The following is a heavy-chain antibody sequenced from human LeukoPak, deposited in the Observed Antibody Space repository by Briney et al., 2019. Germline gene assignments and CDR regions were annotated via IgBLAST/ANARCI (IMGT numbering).Heavy chain of an antibody. Sequence: SETLSLTCTVSGGSISSYYWSWIRQPAGKGLEWIGRIYISGSANYNPSLKSRVTMSVDTSKNQFSLKLSSVTAADTAVYYCARDRGTWNDDGFDYWGQGTLVTVSS. CDR1: GGSISSYY. CDR2: IYISGSA. CDR3: ARDRGTWNDDGFDY. V-gene: IGHV4-4*07. J-gene: IGHJ4*02. D-gene: IGHD1-1*01.